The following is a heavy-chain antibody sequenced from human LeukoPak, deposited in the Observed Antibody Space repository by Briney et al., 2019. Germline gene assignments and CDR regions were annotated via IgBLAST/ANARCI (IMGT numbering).Heavy chain of an antibody. D-gene: IGHD3-3*01. Sequence: PSETLSLTCTVSGGSISSSSYYWSWIRQPPGKGLEWIGYIYYSGSTNYNPSLKSRVTISVDTSKNQFSLKLSSVTAADTAVYYCARELGRITIFRVVALGAFDIWGQGTMVTVSS. CDR2: IYYSGST. J-gene: IGHJ3*02. CDR3: ARELGRITIFRVVALGAFDI. V-gene: IGHV4-61*01. CDR1: GGSISSSSYY.